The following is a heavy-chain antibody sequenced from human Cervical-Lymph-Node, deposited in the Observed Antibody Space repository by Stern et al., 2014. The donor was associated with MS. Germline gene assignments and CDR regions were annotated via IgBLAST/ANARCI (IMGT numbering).Heavy chain of an antibody. CDR1: GFNFNNSA. Sequence: QLVQSGPEVRKPGTSLKVSCTASGFNFNNSAVQWVRQARGQSLEWIGWIVVGSGNTIYAQQFQERVTISRDTSTNTAYMALSSLRSEDTAVYYCATGILGATPLFAHWGQGSLVTVSS. V-gene: IGHV1-58*01. J-gene: IGHJ4*02. D-gene: IGHD1-26*01. CDR2: IVVGSGNT. CDR3: ATGILGATPLFAH.